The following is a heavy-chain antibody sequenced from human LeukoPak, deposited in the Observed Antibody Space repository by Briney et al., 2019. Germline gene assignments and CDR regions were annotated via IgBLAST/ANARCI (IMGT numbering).Heavy chain of an antibody. CDR3: AKDRRGGGLIFGVVLGFDY. D-gene: IGHD3-3*01. Sequence: GGSLRLSCAASGFTFSNYAMSWVRQAPGKGLEWVSAISGSGANTHYADSVKGRFTISRDNSKNTVYLQMNSLRAEDTAVYYCAKDRRGGGLIFGVVLGFDYWGQGILVTVST. CDR2: ISGSGANT. J-gene: IGHJ4*02. V-gene: IGHV3-23*01. CDR1: GFTFSNYA.